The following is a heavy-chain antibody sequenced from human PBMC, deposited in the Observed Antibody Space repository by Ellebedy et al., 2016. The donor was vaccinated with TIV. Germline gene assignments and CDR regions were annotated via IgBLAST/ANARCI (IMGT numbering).Heavy chain of an antibody. D-gene: IGHD3-3*02. J-gene: IGHJ4*02. Sequence: GESLKISCAASGFTFTDAWMSWVRQAPGKGLEWVCRIKTKTDGGTTDYAAPVNGRFTIPRDDSKNTLYLEMNSLKTEDTAVYYCAKDAFLNEGVFDFWGQGTLVTVSS. CDR2: IKTKTDGGTT. V-gene: IGHV3-15*01. CDR3: AKDAFLNEGVFDF. CDR1: GFTFTDAW.